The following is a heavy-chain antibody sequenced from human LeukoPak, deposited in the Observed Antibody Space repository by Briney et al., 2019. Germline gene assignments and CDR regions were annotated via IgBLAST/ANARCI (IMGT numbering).Heavy chain of an antibody. D-gene: IGHD3-22*01. CDR2: ISNSGST. Sequence: SETLSLTCTVSGGSISSDYWSWIRQPPGKGLEWIGYISNSGSTNYNPSLKSRVTISLDTSKNQFSLKLSSVTAADTAVYYCVRCRSYDSSGYCDAVDIWGQGTMVTVSS. J-gene: IGHJ3*02. V-gene: IGHV4-59*01. CDR3: VRCRSYDSSGYCDAVDI. CDR1: GGSISSDY.